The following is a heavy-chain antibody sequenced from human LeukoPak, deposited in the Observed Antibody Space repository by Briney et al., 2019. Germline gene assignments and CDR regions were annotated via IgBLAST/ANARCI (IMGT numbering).Heavy chain of an antibody. V-gene: IGHV4-59*08. Sequence: PSETLSLTCTVSGGSISTYYWSWIRQPPGKGLEWIGYIYYSGSTNYNPSLKSRVTISVDTSKNQLSPKLSSVTAADTAVYYCARTIAAAGSDWFDPWGQGTLVTVSS. CDR3: ARTIAAAGSDWFDP. CDR1: GGSISTYY. CDR2: IYYSGST. D-gene: IGHD6-13*01. J-gene: IGHJ5*02.